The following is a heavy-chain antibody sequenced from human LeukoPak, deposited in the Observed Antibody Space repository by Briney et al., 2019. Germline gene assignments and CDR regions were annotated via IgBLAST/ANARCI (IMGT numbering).Heavy chain of an antibody. V-gene: IGHV1-24*01. CDR1: GYTLTELS. Sequence: ASVKVSCKVSGYTLTELSMHWVRQAPGKGLEWMGGFDPEDGKTIYAQKFQGRVTMTEDTSTDTAYMELSSLRPEDTAVYYRAKDLNWGWDYWGQGTLVTVSS. J-gene: IGHJ4*02. D-gene: IGHD7-27*01. CDR3: AKDLNWGWDY. CDR2: FDPEDGKT.